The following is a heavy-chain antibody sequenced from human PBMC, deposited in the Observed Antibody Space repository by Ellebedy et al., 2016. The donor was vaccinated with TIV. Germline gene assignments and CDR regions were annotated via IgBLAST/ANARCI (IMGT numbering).Heavy chain of an antibody. V-gene: IGHV3-21*01. D-gene: IGHD3-9*01. CDR1: GFTFSSFA. CDR3: ARDPRPYLRYGHYDC. CDR2: INDISSHI. Sequence: PGGSLRLSCAASGFTFSSFAMNWVRQAPGKGLEWVSSINDISSHIYYADPVKGRFTISRDNANNLVSLQMNNLRADDTAVYFCARDPRPYLRYGHYDCWGQGTLVTVSS. J-gene: IGHJ4*02.